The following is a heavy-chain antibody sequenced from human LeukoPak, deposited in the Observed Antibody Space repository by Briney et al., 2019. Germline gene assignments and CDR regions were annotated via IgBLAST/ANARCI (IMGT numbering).Heavy chain of an antibody. CDR3: ARDFEFGSAAGTPN. V-gene: IGHV3-21*01. J-gene: IGHJ4*02. Sequence: GGSLRLSCAASGFTFSSYSMNWLRQAPGKGLEWVSSISSSSSYIYYADSVKGRFTISRDNAKNSLYLQMNSLRAEDTAVYYCARDFEFGSAAGTPNWGQGTLVTVSS. CDR2: ISSSSSYI. D-gene: IGHD6-13*01. CDR1: GFTFSSYS.